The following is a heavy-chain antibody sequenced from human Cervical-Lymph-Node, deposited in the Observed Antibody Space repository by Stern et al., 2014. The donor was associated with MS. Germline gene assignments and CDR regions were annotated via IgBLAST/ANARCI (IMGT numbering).Heavy chain of an antibody. Sequence: VQLVQSGTEVKKPGASVLVSCKASGYKFTTYGITWVRQAPGQGLEWMGWISADSGNTKYAQKFQDRVTMTRDTTTGTAYMEVRSLRSEDTAVYYCARDKMHAFDYWGQGTQVTVPS. CDR2: ISADSGNT. CDR1: GYKFTTYG. CDR3: ARDKMHAFDY. V-gene: IGHV1-18*01. J-gene: IGHJ4*02. D-gene: IGHD2-8*01.